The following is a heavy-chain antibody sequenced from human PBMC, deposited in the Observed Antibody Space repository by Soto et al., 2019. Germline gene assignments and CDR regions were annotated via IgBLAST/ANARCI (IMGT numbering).Heavy chain of an antibody. CDR2: IKSKADGATT. Sequence: GGSLRLSXAASGFTFTNAWMIWVRQAPGKGLEWIGRIKSKADGATTDYGGPVKGRFTISRDDSKKTLFVQMNGLKTEDTALYYCTTIIPKGKWELGPWGQGT. J-gene: IGHJ5*02. V-gene: IGHV3-15*05. D-gene: IGHD1-26*01. CDR3: TTIIPKGKWELGP. CDR1: GFTFTNAW.